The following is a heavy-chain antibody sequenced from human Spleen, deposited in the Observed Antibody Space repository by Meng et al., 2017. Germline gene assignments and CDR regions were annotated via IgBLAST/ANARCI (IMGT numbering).Heavy chain of an antibody. V-gene: IGHV3-23*01. CDR3: AKDLDYYGMDV. CDR2: ISGSGGST. J-gene: IGHJ6*02. CDR1: GFTFSDYY. Sequence: GGSLRLSCAASGFTFSDYYMSWIRQAPGKGLEWVSAISGSGGSTYYADSVKGRFTISRDNSKNTLYLQMNSLRAEDTAVYYCAKDLDYYGMDVWGQGTTVTVSS.